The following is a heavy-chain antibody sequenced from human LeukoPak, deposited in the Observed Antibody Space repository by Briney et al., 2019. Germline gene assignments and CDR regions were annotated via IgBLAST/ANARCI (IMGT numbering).Heavy chain of an antibody. J-gene: IGHJ5*02. CDR3: ASGRSQKA. Sequence: PGRSLRLSCAASGFTFSTYAMHWGREAPGKGLEWGGVISHDGSNKYYADSVKGRFTISRHNSKNTLYLQMNSLRAEDTAVYYCASGRSQKAWGQGTLVTVSS. CDR2: ISHDGSNK. V-gene: IGHV3-30*14. D-gene: IGHD2-15*01. CDR1: GFTFSTYA.